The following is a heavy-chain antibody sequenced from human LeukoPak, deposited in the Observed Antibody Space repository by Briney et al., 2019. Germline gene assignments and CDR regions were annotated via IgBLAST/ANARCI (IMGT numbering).Heavy chain of an antibody. V-gene: IGHV3-11*01. D-gene: IGHD5-18*01. J-gene: IGHJ4*02. CDR1: GFTFSDYY. CDR2: ISSSGSTI. Sequence: GGSLRLSCAASGFTFSDYYMSWIRQAPGKGLEWVSYISSSGSTIYYADSVKGRFTISRDNAKNSLYLQMNSLRAEDTAVYYCARVDQWGEYSPIGYWGQGTLVTVSS. CDR3: ARVDQWGEYSPIGY.